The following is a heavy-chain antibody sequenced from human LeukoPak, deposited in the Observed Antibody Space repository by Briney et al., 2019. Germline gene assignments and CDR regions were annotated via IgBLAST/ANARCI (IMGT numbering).Heavy chain of an antibody. CDR2: ISGGTT. CDR1: GFTLGDYL. V-gene: IGHV3-49*03. CDR3: SRGSGWLSVY. Sequence: PGGSLRLSCTASGFTLGDYLMSWFRQPPGKGLEWIGFISGGTTEYAASVKGRFTISRDDSTSIAYLQMNSLTTEDTAVYYCSRGSGWLSVYWGQGTLVTVSS. J-gene: IGHJ4*02. D-gene: IGHD6-19*01.